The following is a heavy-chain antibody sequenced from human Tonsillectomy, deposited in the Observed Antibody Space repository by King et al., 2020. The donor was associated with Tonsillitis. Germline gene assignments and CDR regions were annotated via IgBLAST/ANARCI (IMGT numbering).Heavy chain of an antibody. CDR1: GFTVSSNY. D-gene: IGHD3-22*01. CDR3: ARGAYCYDSSGYAYFDY. Sequence: VQLVESGGGLIQPGGSLRLSCAASGFTVSSNYMSWVRQAPGKGLEWVSLIYSCGSPYYADSVKGRFTISRDNSKNTLYLQMNSLRAEDTAVYYCARGAYCYDSSGYAYFDYWGQGTLVTVSS. J-gene: IGHJ4*02. CDR2: IYSCGSP. V-gene: IGHV3-53*01.